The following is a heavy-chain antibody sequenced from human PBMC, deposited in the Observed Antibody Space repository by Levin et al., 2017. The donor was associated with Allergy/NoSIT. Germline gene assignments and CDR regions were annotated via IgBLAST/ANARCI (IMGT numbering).Heavy chain of an antibody. V-gene: IGHV4-39*01. Sequence: PSETLSLTRTVSGGSISSSGYYWGWIRQPPGKGLEWIGSIYYSEKTYYNPSLKSRLTISRDTSKKQFSLRLSSVTATATAVYYCVRRALQYYDCWSGQFDYWGQGGVVAVSS. CDR1: GGSISSSGYY. D-gene: IGHD3-3*01. J-gene: IGHJ4*02. CDR3: VRRALQYYDCWSGQFDY. CDR2: IYYSEKT.